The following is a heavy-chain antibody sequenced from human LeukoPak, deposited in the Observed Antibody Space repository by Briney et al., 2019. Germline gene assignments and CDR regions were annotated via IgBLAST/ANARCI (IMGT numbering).Heavy chain of an antibody. D-gene: IGHD3-16*01. V-gene: IGHV4-59*01. CDR2: IYYSGST. J-gene: IGHJ5*02. CDR3: ARAGEWFDP. CDR1: GGSISSYY. Sequence: SETLSLTCTVSGGSISSYYWSWIRQPPGKGLEWIGNIYYSGSTNYNPSLKSRVTISVDTAKNQYSLKLRPMTAADTAVYYCARAGEWFDPWGQGTLVTVSS.